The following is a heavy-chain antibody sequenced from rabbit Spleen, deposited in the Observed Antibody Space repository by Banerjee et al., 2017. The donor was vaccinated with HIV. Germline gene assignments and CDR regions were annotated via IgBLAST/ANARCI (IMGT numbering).Heavy chain of an antibody. CDR3: ARDTSSSFSSYGMDL. Sequence: QSLEESGGDLVKPGASLTLTCTASGFSFSSSYYMCWVRQAPGKGLEWIACIDAGSGGSTYYASWAKGRFTISKTSSTTVTLQVTRLTAADTATYFCARDTSSSFSSYGMDLWGQGTLVTVS. CDR1: GFSFSSSYY. CDR2: IDAGSGGST. V-gene: IGHV1S40*01. D-gene: IGHD1-1*01. J-gene: IGHJ6*01.